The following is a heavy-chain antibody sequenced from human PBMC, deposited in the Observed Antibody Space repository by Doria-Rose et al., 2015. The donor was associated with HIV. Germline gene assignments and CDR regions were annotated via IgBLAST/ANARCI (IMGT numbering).Heavy chain of an antibody. J-gene: IGHJ3*02. CDR3: ASSDLTGDFGFHI. V-gene: IGHV4-34*01. CDR2: ITHSGIT. Sequence: QVQLQQWGAGLLKPSETLSLTCAVYGGSFSGYYRSWIRQPPGKGLEWIGEITHSGITNYNPSLKSRLTISVDTSKNQLSLKLNSVTAADTAVYYCASSDLTGDFGFHIWGQGTTVAVSS. D-gene: IGHD7-27*01. CDR1: GGSFSGYY.